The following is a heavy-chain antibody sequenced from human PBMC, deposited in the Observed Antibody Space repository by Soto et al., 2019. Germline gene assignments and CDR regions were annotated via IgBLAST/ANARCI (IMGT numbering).Heavy chain of an antibody. CDR2: MNPNSGNT. J-gene: IGHJ5*02. CDR3: ARGTLARMVRGVIEWFDP. CDR1: VYTFTGYD. Sequence: GXSVKVSFKASVYTFTGYDINWVRQATGQGLEWMGWMNPNSGNTGYAQKFQGRVTMTRNTSISTAYMELSSLRSEDTAVYYCARGTLARMVRGVIEWFDPWGQGTLVTVSS. V-gene: IGHV1-8*01. D-gene: IGHD3-10*01.